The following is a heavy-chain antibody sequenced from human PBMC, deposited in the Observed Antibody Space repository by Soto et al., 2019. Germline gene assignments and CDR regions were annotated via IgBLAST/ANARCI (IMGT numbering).Heavy chain of an antibody. V-gene: IGHV1-69*01. J-gene: IGHJ6*02. CDR2: IIPIFGTA. CDR3: VSTLSTRGADYYYYGMDV. D-gene: IGHD2-2*01. Sequence: QVQLVQSGAEVKKPGSSVKVSCKASGGTFSSYAISWVRQAPGQGLEWMGGIIPIFGTANYAQKFQGRVTITADESTSTAYMELSSLRSEDTAVYYCVSTLSTRGADYYYYGMDVWGQGTTVTVSS. CDR1: GGTFSSYA.